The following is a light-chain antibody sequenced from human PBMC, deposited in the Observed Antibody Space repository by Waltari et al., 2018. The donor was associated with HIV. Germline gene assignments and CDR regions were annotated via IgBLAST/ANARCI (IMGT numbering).Light chain of an antibody. CDR3: QQYNSDFYT. J-gene: IGKJ2*01. CDR2: KAS. Sequence: PSILSASVGDRITITCRASQNVDSWLAWYQQRPGRAPKLLIYKASTLEYGVPARFTGSGSGTNFTLTINSLHPDDFATYYCQQYNSDFYTFGLGTRLDLK. CDR1: QNVDSW. V-gene: IGKV1-5*03.